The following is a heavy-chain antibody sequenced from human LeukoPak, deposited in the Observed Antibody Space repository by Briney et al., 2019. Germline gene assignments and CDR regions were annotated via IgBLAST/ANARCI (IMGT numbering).Heavy chain of an antibody. CDR1: GGSFSGYY. V-gene: IGHV4-34*01. J-gene: IGHJ5*02. Sequence: SDTLSLTCAVCGGSFSGYYWSWIRQPPGKGLEWIGEINHSGSTNYNPSLKSRVTISVDTSKNQFSLKLSSVTAADTAVYYCARGVCSGGSCYSWELNWFDPWGQGTLVTVSS. CDR2: INHSGST. D-gene: IGHD2-15*01. CDR3: ARGVCSGGSCYSWELNWFDP.